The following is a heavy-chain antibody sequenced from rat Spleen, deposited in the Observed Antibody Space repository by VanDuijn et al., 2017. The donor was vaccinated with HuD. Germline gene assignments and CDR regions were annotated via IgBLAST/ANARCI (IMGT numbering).Heavy chain of an antibody. V-gene: IGHV5-20*01. CDR2: ISYDGGST. D-gene: IGHD1-10*01. CDR3: TRITTSGMDA. Sequence: EVQLVESGGGLVQPGRSLKLSCAASGFTFSDYYMAWVRQAPTKGLEWVASISYDGGSTYYRDSVKGRFTISRDNAKSSLYLQMDSLRSEDTATYYCTRITTSGMDAWGQGASVTVSS. CDR1: GFTFSDYY. J-gene: IGHJ4*01.